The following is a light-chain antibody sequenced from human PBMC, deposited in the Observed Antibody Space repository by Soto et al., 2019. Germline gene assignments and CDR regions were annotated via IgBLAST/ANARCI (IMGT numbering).Light chain of an antibody. CDR2: KAS. CDR3: QQYNSYPLT. CDR1: QSISSW. J-gene: IGKJ4*01. V-gene: IGKV1-5*03. Sequence: DIQMTQSPSTLSASVGDRVTLTCRASQSISSWLAWYQQKPGKAPKLLIYKASSLESGVPSRFSGSGSGTEVTLTISSLQPDDCATYYCQQYNSYPLTFGGGTKVEIK.